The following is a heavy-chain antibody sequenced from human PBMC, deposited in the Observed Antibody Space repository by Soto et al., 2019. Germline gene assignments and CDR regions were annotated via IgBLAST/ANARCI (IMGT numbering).Heavy chain of an antibody. CDR1: GYTFTSYG. J-gene: IGHJ6*02. CDR3: ARICGRFLEWLTPNRTYGMDV. CDR2: ISAYNGNT. V-gene: IGHV1-18*04. D-gene: IGHD3-3*01. Sequence: QVQLVQSGAEVKKPGASVKVSCKASGYTFTSYGISWVRQAPGQGLEWMGWISAYNGNTNYAQKLQDRVTMTTDTSTSIAYMELRSLRSDDTAVYYCARICGRFLEWLTPNRTYGMDVWGQGTTFTVSS.